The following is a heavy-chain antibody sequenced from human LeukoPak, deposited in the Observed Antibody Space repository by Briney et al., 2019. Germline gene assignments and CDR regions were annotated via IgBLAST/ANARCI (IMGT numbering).Heavy chain of an antibody. CDR1: GYTFTGYY. D-gene: IGHD1-7*01. CDR3: ARGTGTTSGGAAY. Sequence: ASVKVSCKASGYTFTGYYMHWVRQAPGQGLEWMGWINPNRGGTNNAQNFQGRVTMTRDTFTSTAYMELSRLRSDDTAVYYCARGTGTTSGGAAYWGQGTLVTVSS. J-gene: IGHJ4*02. CDR2: INPNRGGT. V-gene: IGHV1-2*02.